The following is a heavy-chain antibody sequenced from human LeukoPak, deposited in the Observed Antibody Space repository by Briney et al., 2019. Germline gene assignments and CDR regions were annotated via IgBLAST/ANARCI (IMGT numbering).Heavy chain of an antibody. CDR1: GYTFATYF. D-gene: IGHD2-21*02. Sequence: ASVKVSCTTSGYTFATYFMHWVRQAPGQGLEWMGYIKPNSGVTNYAQKFPGRVTTTWDTSISTAYIELSGLTSDDTAIYYCARPTYCGSDCYFNFDNWGQGTLVTVSS. CDR3: ARPTYCGSDCYFNFDN. V-gene: IGHV1-2*02. J-gene: IGHJ4*02. CDR2: IKPNSGVT.